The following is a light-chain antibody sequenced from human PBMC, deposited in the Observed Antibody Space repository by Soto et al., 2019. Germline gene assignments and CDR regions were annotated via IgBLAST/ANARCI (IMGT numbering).Light chain of an antibody. CDR2: FGS. CDR1: QSLLHSSGNNY. J-gene: IGKJ4*01. Sequence: EIVLTQSPLSLSVTPGEPASISCRSSQSLLHSSGNNYLDWFLQKPGQSPQLLIYFGSNRASGVPDRFSGIGSGTDFTLKISRVEAEDVGIYYCMQALQFPLTFGGGTKVEIK. CDR3: MQALQFPLT. V-gene: IGKV2-28*01.